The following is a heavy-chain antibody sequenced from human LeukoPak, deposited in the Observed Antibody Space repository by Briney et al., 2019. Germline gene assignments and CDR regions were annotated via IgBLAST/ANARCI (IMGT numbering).Heavy chain of an antibody. J-gene: IGHJ4*02. CDR3: ARGPLIAAAGTW. V-gene: IGHV3-7*03. D-gene: IGHD6-13*01. CDR1: GFTFSSYW. Sequence: PGGSLRLSCAASGFTFSSYWMSWVRQAPGEGLEWVAKINQDGTEKAYVDSVRGRFTISRDNAKNSLFLQMNSLRAEDTAVYYCARGPLIAAAGTWWGQGPLVTVSS. CDR2: INQDGTEK.